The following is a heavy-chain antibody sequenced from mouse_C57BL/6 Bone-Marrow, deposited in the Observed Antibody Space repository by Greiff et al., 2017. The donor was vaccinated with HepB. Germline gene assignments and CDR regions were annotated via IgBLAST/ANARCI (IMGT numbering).Heavy chain of an antibody. CDR3: ARQGNYYGSRGFDY. CDR1: GFTFSSYG. D-gene: IGHD1-1*01. Sequence: EVNVVESGGDLVKPGGSLKLSCAASGFTFSSYGMSWVRQTPDKRLEWVATISSGGSYTYYPDSVKGRFTISRDNAKNTLYLQMSSLKSEDTAMYYCARQGNYYGSRGFDYWGQGTTLTVSS. V-gene: IGHV5-6*01. J-gene: IGHJ2*01. CDR2: ISSGGSYT.